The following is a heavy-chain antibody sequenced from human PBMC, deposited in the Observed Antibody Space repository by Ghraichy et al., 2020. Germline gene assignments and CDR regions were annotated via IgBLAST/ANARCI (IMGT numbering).Heavy chain of an antibody. V-gene: IGHV3-23*01. CDR3: ANDWGEYPDCLDV. J-gene: IGHJ3*01. CDR2: ISGSGGNT. D-gene: IGHD2/OR15-2a*01. CDR1: GFIFNNYA. Sequence: GESLNTSCAASGFIFNNYAMHWVRQAPGKGLEWVSAISGSGGNTYYADSVKGRFTISRDNSKNTLYLQINSLRAEDTALYYCANDWGEYPDCLDVWGQGTMVTVSS.